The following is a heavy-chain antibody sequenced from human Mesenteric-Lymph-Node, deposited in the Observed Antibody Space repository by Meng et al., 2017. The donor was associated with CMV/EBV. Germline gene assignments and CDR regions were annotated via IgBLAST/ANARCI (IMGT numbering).Heavy chain of an antibody. CDR2: IYSCGST. CDR1: GFTVSSNY. Sequence: GGSLRPSCAASGFTVSSNYMSWVRQAPGKGLEWVSVIYSCGSTYYADSVKGRFTISRDNAKNSVYLQMNSLRAEDTAVYYCARDEEYFQHWGQGTLVTVSS. CDR3: ARDEEYFQH. J-gene: IGHJ1*01. V-gene: IGHV3-66*03.